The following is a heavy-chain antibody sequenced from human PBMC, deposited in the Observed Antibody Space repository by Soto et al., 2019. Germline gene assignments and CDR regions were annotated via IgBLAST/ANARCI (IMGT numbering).Heavy chain of an antibody. J-gene: IGHJ4*01. CDR3: AGRPEIHPR. V-gene: IGHV4-4*02. CDR1: GGSTSSSDW. Sequence: QVHLQESGPGLVKPSETLSLTCAISGGSTSSSDWWTWVRQPPGEGLEWIGDIHRAGVTNYNSSLTIPLTISLDHSSNQFSLSLTSVTAADSAVYFCAGRPEIHPRWGHGILVPVSS. CDR2: IHRAGVT. D-gene: IGHD5-18*01.